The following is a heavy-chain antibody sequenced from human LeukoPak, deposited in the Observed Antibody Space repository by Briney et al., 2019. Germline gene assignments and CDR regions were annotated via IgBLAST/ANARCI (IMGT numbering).Heavy chain of an antibody. V-gene: IGHV3-23*01. J-gene: IGHJ4*02. CDR2: ISGSGGST. Sequence: GGSLRLSCTTSGFTVTNYWMHWVRQAPGKGLVWVSAISGSGGSTYYADSVKGRFTISRDTSKNTLYLQMNSLRADDTAVYYCAKGRPYSSGWYDYFDSWGQGTLVTVSS. CDR3: AKGRPYSSGWYDYFDS. D-gene: IGHD6-19*01. CDR1: GFTVTNYW.